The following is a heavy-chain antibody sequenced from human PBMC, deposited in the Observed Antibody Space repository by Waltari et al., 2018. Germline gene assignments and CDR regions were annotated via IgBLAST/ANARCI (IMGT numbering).Heavy chain of an antibody. D-gene: IGHD3-22*01. V-gene: IGHV1-69*12. J-gene: IGHJ4*02. CDR3: ARGTYYYDSSGYPAYYFDY. CDR1: GGTFSSYA. CDR2: SIPIFGTA. Sequence: QVQLVQSGAEVKKPGSSVKVSCKASGGTFSSYAISWVRQAPGQGLEWMGGSIPIFGTANYAQKFQGIVTITADEATSTAYMELSGLRSEDTAVYYCARGTYYYDSSGYPAYYFDYWGQGTLVTVSS.